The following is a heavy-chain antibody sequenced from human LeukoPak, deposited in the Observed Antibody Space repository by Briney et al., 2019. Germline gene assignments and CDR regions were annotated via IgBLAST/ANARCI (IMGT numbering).Heavy chain of an antibody. V-gene: IGHV4-39*01. CDR3: ARPDSSGYYYDAFDI. CDR2: IYYSGST. J-gene: IGHJ3*02. D-gene: IGHD3-22*01. Sequence: SETLSLTCTVSGGSISSSSYYWGWIRQPPGKGLEWIGSIYYSGSTYYNPSLKSRVTISVDTSKNQFSLKLSSVTAADTAVYYSARPDSSGYYYDAFDIWGQGTMVTVSS. CDR1: GGSISSSSYY.